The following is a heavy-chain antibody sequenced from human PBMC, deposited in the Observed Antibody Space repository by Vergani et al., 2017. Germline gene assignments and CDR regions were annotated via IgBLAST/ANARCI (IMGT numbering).Heavy chain of an antibody. V-gene: IGHV3-11*06. J-gene: IGHJ4*02. CDR2: ISSSSSYT. CDR3: ARERPYGYYFDY. Sequence: QVQLVESGGGLVKPGGSLRLSCAASGFTFSDYYMSWIRQAPGKGLEWVSYISSSSSYTNYSDSVKGRFTISRDNSKNTLYLQMNSLRVEDTAVYYCARERPYGYYFDYWGQGTLVTVSS. D-gene: IGHD3-16*01. CDR1: GFTFSDYY.